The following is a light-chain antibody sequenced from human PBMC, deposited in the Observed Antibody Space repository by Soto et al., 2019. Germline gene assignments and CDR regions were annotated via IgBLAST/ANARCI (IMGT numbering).Light chain of an antibody. CDR3: QHYDHLPIT. CDR1: QDITNY. J-gene: IGKJ5*01. CDR2: DAS. V-gene: IGKV1-33*01. Sequence: DIQMTQSPSSLSASVRDRVTITCQASQDITNYLNWYQQKPGRAPRLLLYDASSLETGVPSRFSGSGSGTDFTLTISSLQPEDVATYYCQHYDHLPITFGQGTRLEIK.